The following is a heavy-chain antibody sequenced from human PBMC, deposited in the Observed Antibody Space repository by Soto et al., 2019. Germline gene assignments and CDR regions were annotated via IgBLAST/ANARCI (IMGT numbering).Heavy chain of an antibody. CDR3: ARHGRDILTGFHPFDY. CDR1: GGSISSYY. V-gene: IGHV4-59*08. Sequence: SETLSLTCTVSGGSISSYYWSWIRQPPGNGLDLIGYIYYSVSTNYNPSLKSRVTISVDTSKNQFSLKLSSVTAADTAVYYCARHGRDILTGFHPFDYWGQGTLVTVSS. J-gene: IGHJ4*02. D-gene: IGHD3-9*01. CDR2: IYYSVST.